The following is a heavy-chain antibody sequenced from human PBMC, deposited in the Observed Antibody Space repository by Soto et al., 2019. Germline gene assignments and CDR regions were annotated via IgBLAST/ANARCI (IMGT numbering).Heavy chain of an antibody. D-gene: IGHD1-1*01. Sequence: SETLSLTCAVSGGSISSGNWWSWVRQSPRKGLEWIGEISHSGNTNHNPSLKSRVTISIDKSKNQFSLKLTSVTAADTAVYYCARRYGYSFDYWGQGTLVTVSS. CDR1: GGSISSGNW. J-gene: IGHJ4*02. CDR2: ISHSGNT. CDR3: ARRYGYSFDY. V-gene: IGHV4-4*02.